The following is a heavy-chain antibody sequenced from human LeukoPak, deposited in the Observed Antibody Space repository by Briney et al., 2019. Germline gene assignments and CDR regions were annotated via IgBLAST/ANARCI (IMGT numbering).Heavy chain of an antibody. V-gene: IGHV3-23*01. D-gene: IGHD6-13*01. CDR1: GFTFGDYA. Sequence: GGSLRLSCTASGFTFGDYAMNWVRQAPGKGLEWVSTIGGDGGSTFYADSVKGRFTISRDNSKNTLYLQMNSLRAEDTAVYYCAKTPGTPYYFDYWGQGTLVTVSS. J-gene: IGHJ4*02. CDR2: IGGDGGST. CDR3: AKTPGTPYYFDY.